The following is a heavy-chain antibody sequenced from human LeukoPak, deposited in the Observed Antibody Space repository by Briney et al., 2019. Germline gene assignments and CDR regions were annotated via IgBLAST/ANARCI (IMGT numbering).Heavy chain of an antibody. V-gene: IGHV4-59*01. CDR3: ARYYYGSGPDY. Sequence: KASETLSLTCTVSGGSISSYYWSWIRQPPGKGLEWIGYIYYSGSTNYNPSLKSRVTISVDTSKNQFSLKLSSVTAADTAVYYCARYYYGSGPDYWGQETLVTVSS. J-gene: IGHJ4*02. CDR2: IYYSGST. D-gene: IGHD3-10*01. CDR1: GGSISSYY.